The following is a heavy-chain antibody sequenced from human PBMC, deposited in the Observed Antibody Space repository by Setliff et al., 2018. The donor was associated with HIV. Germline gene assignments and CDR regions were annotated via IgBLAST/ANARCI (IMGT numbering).Heavy chain of an antibody. J-gene: IGHJ4*02. CDR3: VKDVVKFWSGSGALDF. V-gene: IGHV3-33*06. CDR1: GFTVSSYG. D-gene: IGHD3-3*01. Sequence: GGSLRLSCAASGFTVSSYGMHWVRQAPGKGLEWVALIWYDASKKEYADSVKGRFNILRDDSKKTVDLQMNSLRADDTAAYYCVKDVVKFWSGSGALDFWGPGTLVTVSS. CDR2: IWYDASKK.